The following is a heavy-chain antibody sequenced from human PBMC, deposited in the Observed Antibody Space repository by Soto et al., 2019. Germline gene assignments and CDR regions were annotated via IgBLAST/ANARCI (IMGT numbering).Heavy chain of an antibody. CDR1: GGSFSGYF. CDR3: ARGGGYSGYLGGY. Sequence: PSETLSLTCAVYGGSFSGYFWSWIRQPPGKGLEWIGEINHSGSTNYNPSLKSRVTISIDTSKNQFSLKLSSVTAADTAVYYRARGGGYSGYLGGYWGQGTLVTVSS. CDR2: INHSGST. J-gene: IGHJ4*02. D-gene: IGHD5-12*01. V-gene: IGHV4-34*01.